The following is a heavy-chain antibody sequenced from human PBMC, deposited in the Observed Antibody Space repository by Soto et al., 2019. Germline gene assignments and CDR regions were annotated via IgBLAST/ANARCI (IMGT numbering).Heavy chain of an antibody. V-gene: IGHV1-69*13. CDR2: IIPIFGTA. CDR1: GGTFSSYA. D-gene: IGHD2-2*02. Sequence: PVKVSCKASGGTFSSYAISWVRQAPGQGLEWMGGIIPIFGTANYAQKFQGRVTITADESTSTAYMELSSLRSEDTAVYYCARDPNLEYQLLYGRYYYYYGMDVWGQGTTVTVSS. J-gene: IGHJ6*02. CDR3: ARDPNLEYQLLYGRYYYYYGMDV.